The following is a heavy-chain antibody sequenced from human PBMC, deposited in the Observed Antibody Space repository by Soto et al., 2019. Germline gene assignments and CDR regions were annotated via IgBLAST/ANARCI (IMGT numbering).Heavy chain of an antibody. CDR2: ISSSSSYI. CDR3: ARDVGAARYFYYYGMDV. J-gene: IGHJ6*02. CDR1: GFTFSSYS. V-gene: IGHV3-21*01. Sequence: GESLKISCAASGFTFSSYSMNWVRQAPGKGLEWVSSISSSSSYIYYAHSVKGRFTISIDNAKNSLYLQMNSLRAEDTAVYSCARDVGAARYFYYYGMDVWGQGTTVTVSS. D-gene: IGHD2-15*01.